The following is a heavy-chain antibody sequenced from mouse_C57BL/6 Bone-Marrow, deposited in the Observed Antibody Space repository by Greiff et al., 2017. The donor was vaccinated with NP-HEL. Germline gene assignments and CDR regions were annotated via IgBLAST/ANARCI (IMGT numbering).Heavy chain of an antibody. CDR2: ISDGGSYT. V-gene: IGHV5-4*01. Sequence: EVQLVESGGGLVKPGGSLKLSCAASGFTFSSYAMSWVRQTPEKRLEWVATISDGGSYTYYPDNVKGRFTISRDNAKNNLYLQMSHLKSEDTAMYYCARDCDMDYWGQGTTLTVSS. J-gene: IGHJ2*01. D-gene: IGHD2-13*01. CDR1: GFTFSSYA. CDR3: ARDCDMDY.